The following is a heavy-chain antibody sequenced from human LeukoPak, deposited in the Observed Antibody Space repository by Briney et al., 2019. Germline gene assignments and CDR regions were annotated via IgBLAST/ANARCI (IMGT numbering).Heavy chain of an antibody. D-gene: IGHD2-21*01. J-gene: IGHJ4*02. CDR1: GFTFSSYT. CDR3: VTDLVIKGYFDY. Sequence: PGGSLRLSCAASGFTFSSYTMSWVRQAPGKGLEWVSGVSGSGGNIHYADSVKGRFTISRDNSKNTLYLQMNSLKTEDTAVYYCVTDLVIKGYFDYWGQGALVTVSS. V-gene: IGHV3-23*01. CDR2: VSGSGGNI.